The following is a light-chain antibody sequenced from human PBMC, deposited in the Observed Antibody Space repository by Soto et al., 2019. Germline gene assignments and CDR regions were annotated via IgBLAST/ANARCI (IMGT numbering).Light chain of an antibody. J-gene: IGLJ1*01. CDR2: GGT. CDR3: CSYAGSNTNV. V-gene: IGLV2-23*01. Sequence: QSALTQPASVSGSPGQSITISCTGTSSDVGSYNLVSWYQQHPGKAPKFMIYGGTKRPSGVSNRFSGSKSGNTASLTISGLQAEDEADYYCCSYAGSNTNVFGTGTKLTVL. CDR1: SSDVGSYNL.